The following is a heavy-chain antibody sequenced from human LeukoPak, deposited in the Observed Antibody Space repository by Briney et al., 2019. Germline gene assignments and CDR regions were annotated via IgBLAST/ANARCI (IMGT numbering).Heavy chain of an antibody. J-gene: IGHJ3*02. V-gene: IGHV3-23*01. CDR3: AKMLAAHDAYDI. CDR2: ISGSGGST. Sequence: GGSLRLSCAASGFTFSTYGMSWVRQAPGKGLEWVSSISGSGGSTYYADSMEGRFTISRDNSKNTLYLQMNSPRAEDTAVYYCAKMLAAHDAYDIWGHGTMVTVSS. CDR1: GFTFSTYG. D-gene: IGHD2-8*01.